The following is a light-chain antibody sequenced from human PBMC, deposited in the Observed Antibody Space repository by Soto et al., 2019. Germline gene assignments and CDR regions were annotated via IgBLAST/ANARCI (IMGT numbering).Light chain of an antibody. Sequence: DIQMTQSPSSLSASVGDRVSITCRASQSISTHLSWYQQKPGKAPKLLIYAASSLHSWVPSRFTGSGSGTDFTLTISSLQPEDFATYYCQQSYTSWWTFGQGTKVDIK. CDR1: QSISTH. V-gene: IGKV1-39*01. CDR3: QQSYTSWWT. J-gene: IGKJ1*01. CDR2: AAS.